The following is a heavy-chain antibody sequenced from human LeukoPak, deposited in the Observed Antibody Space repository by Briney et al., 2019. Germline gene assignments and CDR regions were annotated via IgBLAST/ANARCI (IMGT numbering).Heavy chain of an antibody. V-gene: IGHV3-48*02. CDR2: ITASGTAM. Sequence: GGSLRLSCAASGFTFSSYSMNWVRQAPGKGLEWVSHITASGTAMFYADSVKGLFTISIDNATNSLYLQMNSLRDEDTAVYYCASSGSYRFDYWGQGTLVTVSS. CDR3: ASSGSYRFDY. D-gene: IGHD1-26*01. CDR1: GFTFSSYS. J-gene: IGHJ4*02.